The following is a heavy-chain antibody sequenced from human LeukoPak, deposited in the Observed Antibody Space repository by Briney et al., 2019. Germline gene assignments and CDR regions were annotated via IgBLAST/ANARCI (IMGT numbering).Heavy chain of an antibody. CDR3: AKDGDGEFDY. D-gene: IGHD4-17*01. Sequence: PGGTLRLSCAASGFTFSSYGMSWVRQAPGKGLEWVSAISGSDGSTYYADSVKGRFTISRDNSKNTLYLQMNSLRAEDTAVYYCAKDGDGEFDYWGQGTLVTVSS. CDR1: GFTFSSYG. V-gene: IGHV3-23*01. CDR2: ISGSDGST. J-gene: IGHJ4*02.